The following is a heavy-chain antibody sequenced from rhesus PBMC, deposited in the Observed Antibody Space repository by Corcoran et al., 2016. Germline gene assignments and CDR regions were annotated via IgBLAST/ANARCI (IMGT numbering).Heavy chain of an antibody. Sequence: QVQLQESGPGLVKPSETLSLTCAVSGYSISGYYWSWIRQAPGKGLEWIGYITYSGSTSYTPSLKSRVPISRDTSKNQFSLKLSSVTAADTAVYYCARNSGSWIFDYWGQGVLVTVSS. CDR1: GYSISGYY. V-gene: IGHV4-122*02. CDR2: ITYSGST. J-gene: IGHJ4*01. CDR3: ARNSGSWIFDY. D-gene: IGHD6-25*01.